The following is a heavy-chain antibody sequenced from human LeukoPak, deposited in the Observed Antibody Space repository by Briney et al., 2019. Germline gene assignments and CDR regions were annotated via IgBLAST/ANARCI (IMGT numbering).Heavy chain of an antibody. D-gene: IGHD2-15*01. CDR1: GFTFSSYG. J-gene: IGHJ6*02. CDR2: ISYDGSNK. CDR3: ARVVVGGWNYYGMDV. V-gene: IGHV3-30*03. Sequence: PGRSLRLSCAASGFTFSSYGMHWVRQAPGKGLEWVAVISYDGSNKYYADSVKGRFTISRDNSKNTLYLQMNSLRAEDTAVYYCARVVVGGWNYYGMDVWGQGTTVTVSS.